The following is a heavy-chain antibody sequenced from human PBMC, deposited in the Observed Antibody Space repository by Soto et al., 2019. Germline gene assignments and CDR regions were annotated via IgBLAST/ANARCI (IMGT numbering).Heavy chain of an antibody. V-gene: IGHV1-8*01. CDR1: GYTFTRND. D-gene: IGHD3-10*01. CDR3: ARAVNADAFDI. Sequence: GASVKVSCKASGYTFTRNDINWVRQATGQGLEWMGWMNANSGNTDYAQKFQGRVTLTRDSSISTSYMEVSSLRFDDTAVYYCARAVNADAFDIWGQGTMVTVSS. CDR2: MNANSGNT. J-gene: IGHJ3*02.